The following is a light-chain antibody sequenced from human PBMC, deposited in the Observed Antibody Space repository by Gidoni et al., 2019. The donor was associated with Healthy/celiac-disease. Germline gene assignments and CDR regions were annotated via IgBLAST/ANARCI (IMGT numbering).Light chain of an antibody. V-gene: IGLV2-23*02. CDR1: SSDVGSYNL. CDR3: CSYAGSSTVV. Sequence: QSALTQPASVSGSPGQSITISCTGTSSDVGSYNLVSWYQQHAGKAPKLMIYEVSKRPSGVSTRFSVSKSGNTAYLTLSELQAEDEADYYCCSYAGSSTVVFGVGTKLTVL. J-gene: IGLJ2*01. CDR2: EVS.